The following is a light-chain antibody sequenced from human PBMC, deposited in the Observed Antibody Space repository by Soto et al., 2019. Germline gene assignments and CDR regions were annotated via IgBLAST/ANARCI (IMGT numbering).Light chain of an antibody. CDR2: GTS. CDR1: QSVSSSY. Sequence: EIVLTQSPGTLSLSPGERATLSCRASQSVSSSYLVWYQQKPGQAPRLLIYGTSSRATGIPDRFSGSGSGTDFTLTISRLEPEDFAVYYCQQYKNWPPLTFGGGTKVEIK. J-gene: IGKJ4*01. V-gene: IGKV3-20*01. CDR3: QQYKNWPPLT.